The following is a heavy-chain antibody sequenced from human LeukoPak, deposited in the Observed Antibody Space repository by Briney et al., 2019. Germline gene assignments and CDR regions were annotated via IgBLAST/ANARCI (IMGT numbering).Heavy chain of an antibody. D-gene: IGHD3-10*01. Sequence: PGGSLRLSCAASGFTFSSYAMSWVRQAPGKGLEWVSAISGSGGSTYYADSVKGRFTISRDNSKSTLYLQMNSLRAEDTAVYYCAKGYRFGELGGFDYWGQGTLVTVSS. CDR1: GFTFSSYA. V-gene: IGHV3-23*01. CDR2: ISGSGGST. J-gene: IGHJ4*02. CDR3: AKGYRFGELGGFDY.